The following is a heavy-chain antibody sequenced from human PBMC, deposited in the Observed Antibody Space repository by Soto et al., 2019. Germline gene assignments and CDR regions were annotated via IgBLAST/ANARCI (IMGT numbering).Heavy chain of an antibody. CDR2: INSDGSTT. V-gene: IGHV3-74*01. D-gene: IGHD2-15*01. CDR1: GFTFSTYW. Sequence: EVQLVESGGGLVQPGGSLRLSCAASGFTFSTYWMHWVRQAPGKGLVWVSRINSDGSTTDYADSVRGRFTISSDKDKNTLYLQMNSLRAEDTAVYYCARDQGYCSGGSCYVAGYWGQGTLVTVSS. CDR3: ARDQGYCSGGSCYVAGY. J-gene: IGHJ4*02.